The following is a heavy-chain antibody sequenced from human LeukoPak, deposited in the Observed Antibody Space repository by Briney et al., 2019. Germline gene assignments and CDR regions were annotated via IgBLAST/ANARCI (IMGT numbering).Heavy chain of an antibody. Sequence: PGGSLRLSCAASGFTFSNYGLSWVRQAPGKGLEWVSAISGGGSATYYADSVKGRFTISRDNFKNTLFLQMNTLRADDTAVYYCAGGAGVYYYGMDVWGQGTSVTVSS. CDR2: ISGGGSAT. V-gene: IGHV3-23*01. J-gene: IGHJ6*02. CDR3: AGGAGVYYYGMDV. CDR1: GFTFSNYG.